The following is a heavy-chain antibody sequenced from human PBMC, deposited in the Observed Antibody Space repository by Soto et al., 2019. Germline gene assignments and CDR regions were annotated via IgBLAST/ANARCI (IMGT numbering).Heavy chain of an antibody. CDR1: GGSLSNYG. V-gene: IGHV1-69*12. Sequence: QVQLVQSGAEVKKPGSSVKVSCKASGGSLSNYGISWVRQAPGQGLEWMGAIIPVFGTPNYAQKFQDRVTITADESTTTVYMEVRRLTSEDTAVYDGASGDATKIVVTTYYAMDVWGQGTTVTVSS. J-gene: IGHJ6*02. CDR3: ASGDATKIVVTTYYAMDV. D-gene: IGHD3-22*01. CDR2: IIPVFGTP.